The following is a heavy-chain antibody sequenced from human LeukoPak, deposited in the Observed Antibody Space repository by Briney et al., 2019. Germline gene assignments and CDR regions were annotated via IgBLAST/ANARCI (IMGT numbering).Heavy chain of an antibody. V-gene: IGHV1-2*02. J-gene: IGHJ3*02. CDR2: INPNSGDT. CDR3: ARDHTGSYWGAFDI. Sequence: GASVKVSCKASGSTFTGYYMHWVRQAPGQGLEWMGWINPNSGDTNYAQKFQGRVTMTRDTSISTAYMELSRLRSDDTAVYYCARDHTGSYWGAFDIWGQGTMVTVSS. D-gene: IGHD1-26*01. CDR1: GSTFTGYY.